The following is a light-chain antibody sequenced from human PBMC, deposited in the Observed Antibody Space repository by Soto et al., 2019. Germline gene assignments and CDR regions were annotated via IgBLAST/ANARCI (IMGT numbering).Light chain of an antibody. Sequence: SELNQVASVSGSHRQASSITNKGTSSDVGGYEYVSWYQHHAGKAPKLMIYDVSSRPSGVSSRFSGSKSGNTASLTISGLQVEDEDDYYYISYAWTNLYVLGTGPNVTVL. CDR2: DVS. CDR3: ISYAWTNLYV. CDR1: SSDVGGYEY. V-gene: IGLV2-14*03. J-gene: IGLJ1*01.